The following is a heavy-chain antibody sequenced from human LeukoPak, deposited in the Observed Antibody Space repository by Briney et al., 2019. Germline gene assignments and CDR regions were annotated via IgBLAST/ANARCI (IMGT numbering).Heavy chain of an antibody. CDR1: GFTFSSYS. J-gene: IGHJ6*02. Sequence: GGSLRLSCAASGFTFSSYSMNWVRQAPGKGLEWVSAISGSGGSTYYADSVKGRFTISRDNSKNTLYLQMNSLRAEDTAVYYCAKRGRIAAAGPYNYGMDVWGQGTTVTVSS. CDR3: AKRGRIAAAGPYNYGMDV. D-gene: IGHD6-13*01. V-gene: IGHV3-23*01. CDR2: ISGSGGST.